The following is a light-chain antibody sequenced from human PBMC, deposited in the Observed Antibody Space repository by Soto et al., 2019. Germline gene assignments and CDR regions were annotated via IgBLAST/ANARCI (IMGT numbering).Light chain of an antibody. J-gene: IGKJ4*01. V-gene: IGKV3-11*01. CDR1: QSVSRH. CDR3: QQRSNWPPAT. Sequence: EVVLTQSPATLSLSPGERATLSCRASQSVSRHLAWYQQKPGQAPRLLILDASDRATGIPARFSGSGSGTNFTLTISSLEPEDFAVYYCQQRSNWPPATFGGGTKVEIK. CDR2: DAS.